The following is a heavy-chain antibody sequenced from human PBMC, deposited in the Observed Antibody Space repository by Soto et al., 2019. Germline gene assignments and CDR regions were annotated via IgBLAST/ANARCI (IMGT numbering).Heavy chain of an antibody. CDR2: INAGNGNT. CDR3: ASDVAGTYYFDY. CDR1: GYAFTSYA. J-gene: IGHJ4*02. D-gene: IGHD6-19*01. V-gene: IGHV1-3*01. Sequence: GASVKVSCKASGYAFTSYAMYWVRQAPGQRLEWMGWINAGNGNTKYSQKFQGRVTITRDTSASTAYMELSSLRSEDTAVYYCASDVAGTYYFDYWGQGTLVTVSS.